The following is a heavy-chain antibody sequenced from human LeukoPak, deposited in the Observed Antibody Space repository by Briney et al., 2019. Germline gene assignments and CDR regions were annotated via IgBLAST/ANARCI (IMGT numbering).Heavy chain of an antibody. V-gene: IGHV4-30-2*01. J-gene: IGHJ2*01. CDR3: ARVTIVVVFDL. D-gene: IGHD3-22*01. Sequence: PSETLSLTCTVSGGSISSGGYSWSWIRQPPGKGLEWIGYIYHSGSTYYNPSLKSRVTISVDRSKNQFSLKLSSVTAADTAVYYCARVTIVVVFDLWGRGTLVTVSS. CDR1: GGSISSGGYS. CDR2: IYHSGST.